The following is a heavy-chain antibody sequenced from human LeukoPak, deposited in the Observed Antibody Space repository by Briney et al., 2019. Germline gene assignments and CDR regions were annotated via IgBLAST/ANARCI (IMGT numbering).Heavy chain of an antibody. Sequence: ASVKVSCKASGYTFTGYYMHWVRQAPGQGLEWMGWINPNSGDTNYAQKFQGRVTMTRDTSITTAYMELTSLRSDDTAVYYCVKEDYYGSGTIIVLWGQGTLVTVSS. D-gene: IGHD3-10*01. J-gene: IGHJ4*02. CDR2: INPNSGDT. V-gene: IGHV1-2*02. CDR3: VKEDYYGSGTIIVL. CDR1: GYTFTGYY.